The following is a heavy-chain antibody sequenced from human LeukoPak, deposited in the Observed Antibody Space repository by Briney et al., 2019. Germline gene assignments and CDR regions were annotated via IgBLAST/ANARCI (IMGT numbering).Heavy chain of an antibody. CDR1: GGSISSSSYY. CDR2: IYYSGST. J-gene: IGHJ6*03. V-gene: IGHV4-39*07. Sequence: PSETLSLTCTVSGGSISSSSYYWGWIRQPPGKGLEWIGSIYYSGSTYYNPSLKSRVTISVDTSKNQFSQKLSSVTAADTAVYYCARASRPSGVYYYYYYYMDVWGKGTTVTVSS. CDR3: ARASRPSGVYYYYYYYMDV.